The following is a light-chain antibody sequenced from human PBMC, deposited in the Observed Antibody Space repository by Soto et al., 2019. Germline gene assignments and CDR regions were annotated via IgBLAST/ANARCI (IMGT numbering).Light chain of an antibody. CDR3: QSYDSSLSVV. J-gene: IGLJ2*01. CDR1: SSNIGAGYD. V-gene: IGLV1-40*01. CDR2: GNS. Sequence: QLVLTQPPSVSGAPGQRVTISCTGSSSNIGAGYDVHWYQQLPGTAPKLLIYGNSNRPSGVPDRFSGSKSGTSASLGITGLQAEDEADYYCQSYDSSLSVVFGGGTKLTVL.